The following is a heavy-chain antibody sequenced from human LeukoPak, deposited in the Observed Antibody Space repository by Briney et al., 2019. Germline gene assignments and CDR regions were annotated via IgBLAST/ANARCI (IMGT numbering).Heavy chain of an antibody. D-gene: IGHD4-17*01. V-gene: IGHV1-24*01. CDR2: FDPEDGET. CDR3: ATDRGLHETNNWFDP. J-gene: IGHJ5*02. CDR1: GYTLTELS. Sequence: GASVKVSCKVSGYTLTELSMHWVRQAPRKGLEWMGGFDPEDGETIYAQKFQGRVTMTEDTSTDTAYMELSSLRSEDTAVYYCATDRGLHETNNWFDPWGQGTLVTVSS.